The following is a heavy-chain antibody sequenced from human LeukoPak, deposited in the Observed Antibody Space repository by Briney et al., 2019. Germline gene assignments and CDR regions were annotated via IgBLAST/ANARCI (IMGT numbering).Heavy chain of an antibody. CDR1: GGSISSYY. CDR3: ARELGASFDY. J-gene: IGHJ4*02. Sequence: SETLSLTCTVSGGSISSYYWSWIRQPPGKGLEWIGYIYCSGSTNYNPSLKSRVTISVDTSKNQFSLKLSSVTAADTAVYYCARELGASFDYWGQGTLVTVSS. V-gene: IGHV4-59*01. CDR2: IYCSGST. D-gene: IGHD7-27*01.